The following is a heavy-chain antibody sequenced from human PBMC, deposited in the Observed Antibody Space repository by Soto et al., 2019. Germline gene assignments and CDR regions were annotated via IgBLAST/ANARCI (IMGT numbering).Heavy chain of an antibody. D-gene: IGHD3-3*01. Sequence: PGGSLRLSCAASGFTFSSYGMHWVRQAPGKGLEWVAVISYDGSNKYYADSVKGRFTISRDNSKNTLYLQMNSLRAEDTAVYYCAKSLYEGWSGYSYYYGMDVRGQGTTVTVAS. CDR1: GFTFSSYG. CDR2: ISYDGSNK. CDR3: AKSLYEGWSGYSYYYGMDV. J-gene: IGHJ6*02. V-gene: IGHV3-30*18.